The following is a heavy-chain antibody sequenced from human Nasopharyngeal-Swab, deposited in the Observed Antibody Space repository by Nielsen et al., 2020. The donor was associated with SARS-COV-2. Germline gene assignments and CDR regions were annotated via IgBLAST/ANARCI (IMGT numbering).Heavy chain of an antibody. V-gene: IGHV3-11*04. CDR2: ISGRGTNI. J-gene: IGHJ4*02. Sequence: GESLKISCAASGFTFSDYYMSWIRQAPGKGPEWVSYISGRGTNIYYAESVKGRFTISRDNAKNSLYLQLNSLRAEDTAVYYCARVGLFDYWGQGTLVTVSS. CDR3: ARVGLFDY. CDR1: GFTFSDYY.